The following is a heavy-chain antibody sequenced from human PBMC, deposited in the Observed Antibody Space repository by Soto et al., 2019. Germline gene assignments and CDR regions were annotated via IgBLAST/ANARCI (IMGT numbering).Heavy chain of an antibody. Sequence: PSETLSLTCAVYGGSFSAYYWSWIRQTPGRGLEWIGCVHESGSTDYNPSLKGRVTISLHTSKSQFSLSLRSATAADTATYYCARGTRALITSFFAYWGQGIPVTVSS. CDR1: GGSFSAYY. J-gene: IGHJ4*02. CDR2: VHESGST. CDR3: ARGTRALITSFFAY. V-gene: IGHV4-59*03. D-gene: IGHD1-20*01.